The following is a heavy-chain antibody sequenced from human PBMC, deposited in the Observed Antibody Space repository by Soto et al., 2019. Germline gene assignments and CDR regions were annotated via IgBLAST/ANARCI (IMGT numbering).Heavy chain of an antibody. D-gene: IGHD7-27*01. CDR2: INHSGST. J-gene: IGHJ4*02. V-gene: IGHV4-34*01. Sequence: SETLSLTCAVYGGSFSGYYWSWIRQPPGKGLEWIGEINHSGSTNYNPSLKSRVTISVDTSKNQFSLQLRSVTPDDTAMYYCARTGDYLVDYWGQGTLVTVSS. CDR3: ARTGDYLVDY. CDR1: GGSFSGYY.